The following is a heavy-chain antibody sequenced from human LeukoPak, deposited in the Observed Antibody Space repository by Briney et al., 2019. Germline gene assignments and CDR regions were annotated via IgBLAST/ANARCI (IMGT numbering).Heavy chain of an antibody. CDR1: GGTFSSYT. D-gene: IGHD2-8*01. CDR2: IIPILGIA. V-gene: IGHV1-69*02. CDR3: ARGLMADAFDI. Sequence: SVKVSCKASGGTFSSYTISWVRQAPGQGLEWMGRIIPILGIANYAQKFQGRVTIAADKSTSTAYMELSSLRSEDTAVYYCARGLMADAFDIWGQGTMVTVSS. J-gene: IGHJ3*02.